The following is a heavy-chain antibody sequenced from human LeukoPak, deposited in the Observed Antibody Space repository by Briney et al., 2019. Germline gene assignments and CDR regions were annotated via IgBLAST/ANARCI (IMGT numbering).Heavy chain of an antibody. J-gene: IGHJ4*02. V-gene: IGHV3-7*01. D-gene: IGHD1-7*01. CDR3: ARQSENFSLDY. Sequence: GGSLRLSCAASGFTFSSYWMSWVRQAPGKGLEWVANIKQDGSEKYYVDSVKGRFTISRDNAKNTLYLQMNSLRAEDTAVYYCARQSENFSLDYWGRGTLVTVSS. CDR2: IKQDGSEK. CDR1: GFTFSSYW.